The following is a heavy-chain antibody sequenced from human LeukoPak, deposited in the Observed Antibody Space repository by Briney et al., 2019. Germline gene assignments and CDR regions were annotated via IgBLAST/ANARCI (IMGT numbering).Heavy chain of an antibody. CDR3: ARDGLYCYESS. CDR1: GFTVSSNY. D-gene: IGHD3-22*01. CDR2: IYSGGYT. Sequence: PGGSLRLSCAASGFTVSSNYMSWVRQAPGKGLEWVSVIYSGGYTYYADSVKGRFTISRDNSKNTLHLQMNSLRAEDTAVYYCARDGLYCYESSWGQGTLVTVSS. V-gene: IGHV3-66*02. J-gene: IGHJ4*02.